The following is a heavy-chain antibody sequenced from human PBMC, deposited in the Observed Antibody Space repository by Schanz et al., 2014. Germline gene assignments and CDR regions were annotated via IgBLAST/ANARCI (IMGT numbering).Heavy chain of an antibody. CDR3: ARGTDWNLHY. CDR2: ISGTTTYT. D-gene: IGHD1-1*01. J-gene: IGHJ4*02. V-gene: IGHV3-21*05. CDR1: GFTFSSYA. Sequence: VQLVESGGGVVQPGRSLRLSCAASGFTFSSYAMHWVRQAPGKGLEWVSYISGTTTYTNYADSVKGRFTISRDNAKNSLYLQMNSLRAGDTAVYYCARGTDWNLHYWGQGALVTVSS.